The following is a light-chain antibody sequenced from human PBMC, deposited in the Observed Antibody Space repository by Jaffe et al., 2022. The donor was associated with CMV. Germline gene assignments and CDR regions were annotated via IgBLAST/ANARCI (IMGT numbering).Light chain of an antibody. CDR2: LGF. CDR3: MAALQTSQT. Sequence: DIVMTQSPLSLPVTPGEPASISCRSSQNLLHSNGYNYLDWYLQKPGQSPQLLIYLGFKRASGVPDRFSGSGSGTEFTLKISRVEAEDVGVYYCMAALQTSQTFGQGTKVEIK. J-gene: IGKJ1*01. V-gene: IGKV2-28*01. CDR1: QNLLHSNGYNY.